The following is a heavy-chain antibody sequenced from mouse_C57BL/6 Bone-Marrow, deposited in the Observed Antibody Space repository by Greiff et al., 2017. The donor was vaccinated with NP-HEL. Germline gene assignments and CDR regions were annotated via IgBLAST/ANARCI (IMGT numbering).Heavy chain of an antibody. J-gene: IGHJ2*01. V-gene: IGHV3-6*01. Sequence: DVQLQESGPGLVKPSQSLSLTCSVTGYSITSGYYWNWIRQFPGNKLEWMGYISYDGSNNYNPSLKNRISITRDTSKNQFFLKLNSVTTEDTATYYCARGLRYSWGQGTTLTVSS. CDR3: ARGLRYS. CDR2: ISYDGSN. D-gene: IGHD1-1*01. CDR1: GYSITSGYY.